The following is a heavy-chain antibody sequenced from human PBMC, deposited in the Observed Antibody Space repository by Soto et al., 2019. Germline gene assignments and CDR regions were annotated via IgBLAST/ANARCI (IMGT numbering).Heavy chain of an antibody. CDR2: IFDYGST. Sequence: GGSLRLSCAASGFTVKNNYMNWVRQTPGKGLEWVSVIFDYGSTYYADSVKGRFTISRDDSKNTLFLHMNSLRAEDTAVYYCARGPQSGDTPMVRSYFDSWGQGTLVTVSS. D-gene: IGHD5-18*01. J-gene: IGHJ4*02. V-gene: IGHV3-53*01. CDR1: GFTVKNNY. CDR3: ARGPQSGDTPMVRSYFDS.